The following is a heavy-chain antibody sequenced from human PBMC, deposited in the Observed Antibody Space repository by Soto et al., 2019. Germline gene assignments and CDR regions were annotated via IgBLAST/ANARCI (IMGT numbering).Heavy chain of an antibody. CDR2: IIPIFGTA. CDR3: ARGTPGDYEPDYYYGMDV. V-gene: IGHV1-69*13. Sequence: SVKVSCKASGYSFTANSMHWVRQAPGEGLEWMGGIIPIFGTANYAQKFQGRVTITADESTSTAYMELSSLRSEDTAVYYCARGTPGDYEPDYYYGMDVWGQGTTVTVSS. CDR1: GYSFTANS. J-gene: IGHJ6*02. D-gene: IGHD4-17*01.